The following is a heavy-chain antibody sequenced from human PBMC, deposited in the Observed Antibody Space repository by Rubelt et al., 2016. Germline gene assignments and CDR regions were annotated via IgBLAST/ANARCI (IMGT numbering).Heavy chain of an antibody. D-gene: IGHD5-12*01. Sequence: EVQLVESGGGLVQPGGSLRLSCAASEFTFSSYSMNWVRQAPGQGLEWVSYISSSSGTIYYADSVKGRFTISREKAKNALYLQMNSLRAEDTAVYDCARDPEYSGYDDDYWGQGSLVTVSS. CDR3: ARDPEYSGYDDDY. CDR1: EFTFSSYS. CDR2: ISSSSGTI. J-gene: IGHJ4*02. V-gene: IGHV3-48*01.